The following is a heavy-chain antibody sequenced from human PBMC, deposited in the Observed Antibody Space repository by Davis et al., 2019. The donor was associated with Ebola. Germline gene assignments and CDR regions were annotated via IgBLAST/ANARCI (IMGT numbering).Heavy chain of an antibody. D-gene: IGHD2-8*01. J-gene: IGHJ4*02. V-gene: IGHV3-30*03. Sequence: GESLKISCAASGFTFSSYGMHWVRQAPGKGLEWVAVISYDGSNKYYADSVKDRFTISRDNSKNTLYLQMNSLRAEDMAVYYCARGLMVYATAIDYWGQGTLVTVSS. CDR3: ARGLMVYATAIDY. CDR2: ISYDGSNK. CDR1: GFTFSSYG.